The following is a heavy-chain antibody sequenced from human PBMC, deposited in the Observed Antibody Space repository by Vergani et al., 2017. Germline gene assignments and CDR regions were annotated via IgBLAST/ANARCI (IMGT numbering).Heavy chain of an antibody. V-gene: IGHV1-24*01. J-gene: IGHJ3*02. CDR3: ATGGCYGGTPVSI. CDR1: GYTIPELS. D-gene: IGHD4-23*01. Sequence: QVQLVQSGAEVKKPGASVKVSCKVSGYTIPELSMHWVRQAPGQGLEWMGGFDPDDGETIYAQKFQGRVTMTEDRSTDTAYMELSSLRSEDPAVYYCATGGCYGGTPVSIWGQGTMVTVSS. CDR2: FDPDDGET.